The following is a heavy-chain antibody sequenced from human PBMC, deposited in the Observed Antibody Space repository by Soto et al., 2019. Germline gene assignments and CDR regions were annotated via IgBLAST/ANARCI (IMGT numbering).Heavy chain of an antibody. V-gene: IGHV4-30-2*01. J-gene: IGHJ4*02. Sequence: QLQLQESGSGLVKPSQTLSLTCAVSGGSISSGGYSWSWIRQPPGKGLEWIGYIYHSGSTYYNPSLKCRVTLQVDRTKNQFSLKLSSVTASDKAVYYVASGQQLVRNYWGQGTLGTVSS. CDR2: IYHSGST. D-gene: IGHD6-13*01. CDR3: ASGQQLVRNY. CDR1: GGSISSGGYS.